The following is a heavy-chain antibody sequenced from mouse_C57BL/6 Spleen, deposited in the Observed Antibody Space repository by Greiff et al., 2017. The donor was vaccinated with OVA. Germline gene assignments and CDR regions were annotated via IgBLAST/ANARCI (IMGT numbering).Heavy chain of an antibody. V-gene: IGHV1-69*01. CDR2: IDPSDSYT. CDR3: ARRDYYGSSYGYAMDY. D-gene: IGHD1-1*01. Sequence: QVQLQQPGAELVMPGASVKLSCKASGYTFTSYWMHWVKQRPGQGLEWIGEIDPSDSYTNYNQKFEGKSTLTVDKSSSTAYMQLSSLTSEDSAVYYCARRDYYGSSYGYAMDYWGQGTSVTVSS. J-gene: IGHJ4*01. CDR1: GYTFTSYW.